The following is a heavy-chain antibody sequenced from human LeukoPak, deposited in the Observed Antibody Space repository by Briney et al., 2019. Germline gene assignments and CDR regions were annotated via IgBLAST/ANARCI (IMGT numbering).Heavy chain of an antibody. Sequence: PSETLSLTCAIYGGSFSGYFWSWFRQPPGKGLEWIGEINRGGSTNYNSSLSLKSRVTISVDTSKNQFSLKLSSVTAADTAVYYCAVSAAALFDPWGQGTLVTVSS. D-gene: IGHD6-6*01. V-gene: IGHV4-34*01. CDR2: INRGGST. CDR3: AVSAAALFDP. J-gene: IGHJ5*02. CDR1: GGSFSGYF.